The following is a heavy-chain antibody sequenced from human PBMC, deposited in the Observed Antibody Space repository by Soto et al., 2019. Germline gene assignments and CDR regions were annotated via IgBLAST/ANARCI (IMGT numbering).Heavy chain of an antibody. V-gene: IGHV1-8*01. CDR2: MNPNSGNT. Sequence: EASVKVSCKASGYTFTSYDINWVRQATGQGLEWMGWMNPNSGNTGYAQKFQGRVTMTRNTSISTAYMELSSLRSEDTAVYYCARKYYDFWSGYYSGMDVWGQGTTVTVSS. CDR1: GYTFTSYD. CDR3: ARKYYDFWSGYYSGMDV. D-gene: IGHD3-3*01. J-gene: IGHJ6*02.